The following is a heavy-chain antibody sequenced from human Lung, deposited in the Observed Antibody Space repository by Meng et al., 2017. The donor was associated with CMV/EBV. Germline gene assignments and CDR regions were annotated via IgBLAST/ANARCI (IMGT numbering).Heavy chain of an antibody. Sequence: GESLKISCAASGFIFSSYSMNWVRQAPGKGLEWVSSITSSGGYKYYANSVMGRFTIARDNAKNSLFLQMNSLRAEDTAVYYCVGDFHWSSNGCDCNYYYYYGMDVWGQGTTVTVSS. CDR1: GFIFSSYS. J-gene: IGHJ6*02. CDR2: ITSSGGYK. CDR3: VGDFHWSSNGCDCNYYYYYGMDV. D-gene: IGHD2-2*01. V-gene: IGHV3-21*01.